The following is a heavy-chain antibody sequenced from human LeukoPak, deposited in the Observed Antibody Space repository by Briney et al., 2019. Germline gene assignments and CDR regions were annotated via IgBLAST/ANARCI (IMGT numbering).Heavy chain of an antibody. J-gene: IGHJ4*02. D-gene: IGHD7-27*01. CDR3: ANGEADFDY. CDR1: GFTFSSYG. V-gene: IGHV3-23*01. Sequence: GGSLRLSCAASGFTFSSYGMSRVRQAPGKGLEWVSAISGSGGSTYYADSVKGRFTISRDNSKNTLYLQMNSLRAEDTAVYYCANGEADFDYWGQGTLVTVSS. CDR2: ISGSGGST.